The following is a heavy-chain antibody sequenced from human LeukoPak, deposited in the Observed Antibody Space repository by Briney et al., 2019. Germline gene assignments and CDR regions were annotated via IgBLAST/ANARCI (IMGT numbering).Heavy chain of an antibody. J-gene: IGHJ4*02. CDR1: GFTFSSYS. Sequence: GGSLRLSCAASGFTFSSYSMSWVRQAPGKGLEWVSYISSSSSTIYYADSVKGRFTISRDNAKNSLYLQMNSLRAEDTAVYYCARDLREGFDYWGQGTLVTVSS. D-gene: IGHD4-17*01. CDR2: ISSSSSTI. CDR3: ARDLREGFDY. V-gene: IGHV3-48*01.